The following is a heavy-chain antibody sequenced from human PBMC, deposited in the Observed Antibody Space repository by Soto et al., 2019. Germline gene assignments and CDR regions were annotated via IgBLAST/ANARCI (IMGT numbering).Heavy chain of an antibody. Sequence: ASVNVSCKASGYTFTSYAMHWVRQAPGQRLEWMGWINAGNGNTKYSQKFQGRVTITRDTSASTAYMELSSLRSEDTAVYYCARAARGGGRFGANYGMDVWGQGTTVTVSS. CDR3: ARAARGGGRFGANYGMDV. CDR2: INAGNGNT. CDR1: GYTFTSYA. V-gene: IGHV1-3*01. J-gene: IGHJ6*02. D-gene: IGHD3-10*01.